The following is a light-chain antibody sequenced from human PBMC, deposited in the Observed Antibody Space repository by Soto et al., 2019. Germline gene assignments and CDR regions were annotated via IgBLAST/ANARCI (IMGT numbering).Light chain of an antibody. CDR2: DTS. CDR3: QQRSNWART. J-gene: IGKJ1*01. Sequence: EIVLTQSPATLSLSPGERATLSCRASQSISSYLAWYRQIPGQAPRLLIYDTSNRATGIPDRFSGGGSGTDFTLTISSLESEECAVYYCQQRSNWARTFGQGTRVDIK. V-gene: IGKV3-11*01. CDR1: QSISSY.